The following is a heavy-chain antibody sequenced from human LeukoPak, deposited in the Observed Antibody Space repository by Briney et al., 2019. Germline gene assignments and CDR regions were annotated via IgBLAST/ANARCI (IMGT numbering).Heavy chain of an antibody. J-gene: IGHJ6*02. D-gene: IGHD2-2*01. V-gene: IGHV4-4*07. CDR1: GGSISSYY. Sequence: SETLSLTCTVSGGSISSYYWSWIRQPAGKGLEWIGRIYTSGSTNYNPSLKSRVTMSVDTSKNQFSLKLSSVTAADTAVYYCAGSFVVVPAAKITYGMDVWGQGTTVTVSS. CDR3: AGSFVVVPAAKITYGMDV. CDR2: IYTSGST.